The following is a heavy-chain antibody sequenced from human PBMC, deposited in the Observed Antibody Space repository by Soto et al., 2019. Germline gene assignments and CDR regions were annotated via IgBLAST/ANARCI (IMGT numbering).Heavy chain of an antibody. J-gene: IGHJ4*02. D-gene: IGHD3-3*01. V-gene: IGHV4-4*02. CDR2: IYHSGST. CDR1: GGSISSSNW. CDR3: ARAPYDFWSGYRLGYFDY. Sequence: SETLSLTCAVSGGSISSSNWWSWVRQPPGKGLEWIGEIYHSGSTNYNPSLKSRVTISVDKSKNQFSLKLSSVTAADTAVYYCARAPYDFWSGYRLGYFDYWGQGTLVTVSS.